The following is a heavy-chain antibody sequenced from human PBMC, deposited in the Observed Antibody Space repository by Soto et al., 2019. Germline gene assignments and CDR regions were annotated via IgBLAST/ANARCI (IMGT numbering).Heavy chain of an antibody. V-gene: IGHV3-23*01. CDR2: ISGSTGPT. Sequence: EVQVLESGGGSVQPGGSLRLSCAASGFTFSNFAMSWVRHAPGKGLEWVSEISGSTGPTYYADSVKGRFIISRDNSKNTLHLQMNSLRAEDTAVYYCAKDTSSSPYYMDVWGKGTTVTVSS. D-gene: IGHD2-2*01. CDR1: GFTFSNFA. J-gene: IGHJ6*03. CDR3: AKDTSSSPYYMDV.